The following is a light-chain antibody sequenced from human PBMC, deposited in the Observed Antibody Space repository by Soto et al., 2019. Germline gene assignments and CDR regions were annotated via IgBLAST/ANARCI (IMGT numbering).Light chain of an antibody. V-gene: IGKV1-13*02. CDR3: QQFNSDLLT. Sequence: AIQLTQSPSSLYASVGHRVTITCRASQGISSALAWYQQKPGKAPNLLIYDASSLESGVPSRFSGSGSGTDFTLTISSLQPEDFATYYCQQFNSDLLTFGGGTKVEIK. J-gene: IGKJ4*01. CDR2: DAS. CDR1: QGISSA.